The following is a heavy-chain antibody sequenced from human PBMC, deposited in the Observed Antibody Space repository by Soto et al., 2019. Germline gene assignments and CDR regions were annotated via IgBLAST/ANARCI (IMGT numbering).Heavy chain of an antibody. CDR2: ISYDGSNK. CDR1: GFTFSSYG. J-gene: IGHJ4*02. V-gene: IGHV3-30*18. D-gene: IGHD6-6*01. CDR3: AKDRVQYSSSSLDY. Sequence: PXGSLRLSCAASGFTFSSYGMHGVRQAAGKGLEWVAVISYDGSNKYYADSVKGRFTISRDNSKNTLYLQMNSLRAEDTAVYYCAKDRVQYSSSSLDYWGQGTLVTVSS.